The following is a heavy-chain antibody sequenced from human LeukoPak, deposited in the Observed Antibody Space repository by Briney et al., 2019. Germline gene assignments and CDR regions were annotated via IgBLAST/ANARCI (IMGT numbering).Heavy chain of an antibody. V-gene: IGHV4-59*01. J-gene: IGHJ5*02. CDR1: GGSISSYY. Sequence: SETLSLTCTVSGGSISSYYWSWIRQPPGKGLESIGYIYYSGSTNYNPSLKSRVTISVDTSKNQFSLKLSSVTAAETAVYYCARHYCSGGSCQGFDPWGQGTLVTVSS. CDR3: ARHYCSGGSCQGFDP. CDR2: IYYSGST. D-gene: IGHD2-15*01.